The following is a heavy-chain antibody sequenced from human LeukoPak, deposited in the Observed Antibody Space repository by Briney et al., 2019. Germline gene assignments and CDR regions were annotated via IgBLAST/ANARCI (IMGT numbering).Heavy chain of an antibody. J-gene: IGHJ4*02. V-gene: IGHV3-30*04. Sequence: PGRSLRLSCAASGFTFSTYTMHWVRQAPGKGLEWVAVISYDGSNKYYADSVKGRFTISRDNSKNTLYLQMDSLSAEDTAVYYCVKVDTWGQGTLVTVSS. CDR1: GFTFSTYT. D-gene: IGHD5-18*01. CDR3: VKVDT. CDR2: ISYDGSNK.